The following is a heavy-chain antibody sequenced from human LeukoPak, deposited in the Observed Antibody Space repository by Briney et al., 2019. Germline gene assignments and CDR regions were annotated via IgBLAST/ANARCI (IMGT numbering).Heavy chain of an antibody. J-gene: IGHJ3*02. D-gene: IGHD6-19*01. Sequence: SETLSLTCTISGGSISNYWTWIRQPPGKGLVWIGYIYYSGSTNYNPSLESRVTISVDTSKNQFSLKMSSVTAADTAVYYYAKATSPYSSGWHPFDIWGQGTMVTVSS. CDR1: GGSISNY. CDR2: IYYSGST. CDR3: AKATSPYSSGWHPFDI. V-gene: IGHV4-59*08.